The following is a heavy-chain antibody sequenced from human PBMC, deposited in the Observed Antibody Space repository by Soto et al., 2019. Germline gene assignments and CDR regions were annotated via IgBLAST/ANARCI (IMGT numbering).Heavy chain of an antibody. D-gene: IGHD6-19*01. J-gene: IGHJ4*02. V-gene: IGHV3-30*03. CDR2: VSHDGRNT. CDR3: ATGGRQWLVTSDFNY. Sequence: VQLVESGGGVVQPGGSLRLSCAASGFTFSDYAMHWVRQAPGKGLEWVAVVSHDGRNTHYADYVKGRFTISRDSSKNTLSLEMPRLSAEDSAVFYCATGGRQWLVTSDFNYWGQGALVTVSS. CDR1: GFTFSDYA.